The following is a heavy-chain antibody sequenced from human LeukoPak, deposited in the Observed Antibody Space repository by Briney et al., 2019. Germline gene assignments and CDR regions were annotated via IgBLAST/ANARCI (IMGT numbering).Heavy chain of an antibody. J-gene: IGHJ4*02. CDR1: GFTFSSYA. V-gene: IGHV3-23*01. CDR3: AKPGPITIFGVVPPFDY. Sequence: GGSLRLSCAASGFTFSSYAMSWVRQAPGKGLEWVSAISGSGGSTYYADSVKVRFTISRDNSKNTLYLQMNSLRAEDTAVYYCAKPGPITIFGVVPPFDYWGQGTLVTVSS. D-gene: IGHD3-3*01. CDR2: ISGSGGST.